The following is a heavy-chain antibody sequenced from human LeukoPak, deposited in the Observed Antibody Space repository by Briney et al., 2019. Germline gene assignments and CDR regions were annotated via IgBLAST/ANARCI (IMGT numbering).Heavy chain of an antibody. J-gene: IGHJ4*02. CDR3: ARGRPGYSYGYRYFDY. Sequence: EPSETLSLTCAVYGGSFSGYYWSWIRQPPGKGLEWIGEINHSGSTNYNPSLKSRVTISVDTSKNQFSLKLSSVTAADTAVYYCARGRPGYSYGYRYFDYWGQGTLVTVSS. CDR2: INHSGST. CDR1: GGSFSGYY. V-gene: IGHV4-34*01. D-gene: IGHD5-18*01.